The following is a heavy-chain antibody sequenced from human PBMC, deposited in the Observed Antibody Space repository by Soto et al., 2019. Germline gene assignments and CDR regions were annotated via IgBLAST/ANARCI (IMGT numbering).Heavy chain of an antibody. J-gene: IGHJ6*02. CDR1: GGTFSSYA. V-gene: IGHV1-69*13. CDR3: ASAHDFWSGYQAPLYYYYGMDV. D-gene: IGHD3-3*01. CDR2: IIPIFGTA. Sequence: GASVKVSCKASGGTFSSYAISWVRQAPGQGPEWMGGIIPIFGTANYAQKFQGRVTITADESTSTAYMELSSLRSEDTAVYYCASAHDFWSGYQAPLYYYYGMDVWGQGTTVTVSS.